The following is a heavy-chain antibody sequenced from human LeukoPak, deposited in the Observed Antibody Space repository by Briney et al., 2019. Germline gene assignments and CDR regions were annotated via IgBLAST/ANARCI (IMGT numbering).Heavy chain of an antibody. Sequence: PGRSLRLSCAASGFTFDNYAMHWVRQAPGKGLEWVSGISWNSGSIGYAESVKGRFTISRDNAKNSLYLQMNSLRAEDTALYYCAKDVHLILFDILTGYYGFGLDYWGQGTLVTVSS. CDR3: AKDVHLILFDILTGYYGFGLDY. CDR1: GFTFDNYA. V-gene: IGHV3-9*01. CDR2: ISWNSGSI. J-gene: IGHJ4*02. D-gene: IGHD3-9*01.